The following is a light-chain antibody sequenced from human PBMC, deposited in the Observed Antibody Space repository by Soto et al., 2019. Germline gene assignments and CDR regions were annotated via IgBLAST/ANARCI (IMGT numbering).Light chain of an antibody. J-gene: IGKJ3*01. CDR1: QSLVYSDGDTF. CDR2: KVS. Sequence: DVVLTQSPHFLPVTLGQPASISCRSSQSLVYSDGDTFLSWFQQRPGQSPRRLIYKVSNRDTGVPVRFSGSGSCTDFTLKISRVEAEDVGVYFCMQAIYWPFTFGPGTKVDIK. V-gene: IGKV2-30*01. CDR3: MQAIYWPFT.